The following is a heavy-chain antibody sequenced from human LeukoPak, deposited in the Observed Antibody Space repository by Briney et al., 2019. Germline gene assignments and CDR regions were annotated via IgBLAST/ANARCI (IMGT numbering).Heavy chain of an antibody. CDR1: GFTSDDYA. J-gene: IGHJ3*02. CDR2: ISWNSGSI. V-gene: IGHV3-9*02. CDR3: AKGSDGYNSDAFDI. D-gene: IGHD5-24*01. Sequence: GGSLRLSCAASGFTSDDYAMHWVRQAPGKGLEWVSGISWNSGSIGYADSVKGRFTISRDNAKNSLYLQMNSLRAEDMALYYCAKGSDGYNSDAFDIWGQGTMVTVSS.